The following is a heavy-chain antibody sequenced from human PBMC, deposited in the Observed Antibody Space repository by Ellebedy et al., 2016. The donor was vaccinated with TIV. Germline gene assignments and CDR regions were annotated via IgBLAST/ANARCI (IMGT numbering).Heavy chain of an antibody. J-gene: IGHJ4*02. Sequence: SETLSLTXTVSGGSVGSITYYWGCMRQLPGKGLEWIGSIYYTGSTYYNPSLKSRVTISVDTSKNQFSLKLSSVTAADTAVYYCAVYSSSYYQVDYWGQGTLVAVSS. D-gene: IGHD6-13*01. CDR2: IYYTGST. CDR1: GGSVGSITYY. V-gene: IGHV4-39*01. CDR3: AVYSSSYYQVDY.